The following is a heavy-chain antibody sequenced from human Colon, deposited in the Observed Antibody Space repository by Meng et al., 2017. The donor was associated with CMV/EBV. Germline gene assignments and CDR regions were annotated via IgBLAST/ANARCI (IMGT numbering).Heavy chain of an antibody. Sequence: SVKVSCKASGGSFTNYAISWVRQAPGQGLEWMGGIIPLLNVVKYAQKFQGRVTITADKSTNTAYMDLTGLRSEDTAVYYCARDPGNYLSPYYFDFWGQGALVTVSS. CDR3: ARDPGNYLSPYYFDF. CDR1: GGSFTNYA. J-gene: IGHJ4*02. CDR2: IIPLLNVV. D-gene: IGHD1-14*01. V-gene: IGHV1-69*10.